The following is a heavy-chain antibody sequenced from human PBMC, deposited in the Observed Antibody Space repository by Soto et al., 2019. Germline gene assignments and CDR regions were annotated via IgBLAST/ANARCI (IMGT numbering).Heavy chain of an antibody. D-gene: IGHD6-19*01. CDR1: GFTFSSYA. CDR2: ISYDGSNK. Sequence: QVQLVESGGGVVQPGRSLRLSCAASGFTFSSYAMHWVRQAPGKGLEWVAVISYDGSNKYYADSVKGRFTISRDNSKNTMYLQMNSLRSEATAVDYCASRSSGWYALPYYYYGMDVCGQGTTGSV. J-gene: IGHJ6*02. V-gene: IGHV3-30-3*01. CDR3: ASRSSGWYALPYYYYGMDV.